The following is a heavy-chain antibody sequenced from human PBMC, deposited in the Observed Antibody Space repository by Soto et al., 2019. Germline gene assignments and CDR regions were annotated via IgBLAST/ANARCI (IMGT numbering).Heavy chain of an antibody. CDR1: GFNFRDYA. V-gene: IGHV3-33*01. J-gene: IGHJ4*02. CDR3: ARDRRIGSSEVIDQ. CDR2: IWYDGSNE. D-gene: IGHD3-10*01. Sequence: QVQLVESGGGVVQPGRSLKLSCAASGFNFRDYAMYWIRQAPGKGLEWVAVIWYDGSNEFYADSVRGRFTISKDISQATLYLQMNSQRGEDTAVYYCARDRRIGSSEVIDQWGQGTLVTVSS.